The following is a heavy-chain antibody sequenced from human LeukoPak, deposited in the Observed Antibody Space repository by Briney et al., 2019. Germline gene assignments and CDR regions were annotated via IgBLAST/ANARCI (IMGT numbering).Heavy chain of an antibody. J-gene: IGHJ1*01. D-gene: IGHD2-15*01. CDR2: ISRSGSII. Sequence: GGSLRLSCAASGFTFSSYEMNWVRQAPGKGLEWVSYISRSGSIIYYADSVKGRFTISRDNAKNSLYLQMNSLRAEDTAVYYCGKNLGITDGCYVSHFAYWGRGTLVTVS. V-gene: IGHV3-48*03. CDR1: GFTFSSYE. CDR3: GKNLGITDGCYVSHFAY.